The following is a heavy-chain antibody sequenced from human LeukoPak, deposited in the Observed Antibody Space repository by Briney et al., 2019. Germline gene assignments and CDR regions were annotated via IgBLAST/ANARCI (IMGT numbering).Heavy chain of an antibody. J-gene: IGHJ1*01. D-gene: IGHD6-13*01. Sequence: PGGSLRLSCAASGLILSNYAMSWVRQATGKGLEWLSGISSGAGRTYFAVSVKGLYTNTIDNSKDTLYLQMSSLRAEDTAVYYSAVAVADHWGQGTLVTVSS. V-gene: IGHV3-23*01. CDR1: GLILSNYA. CDR3: AVAVADH. CDR2: ISSGAGRT.